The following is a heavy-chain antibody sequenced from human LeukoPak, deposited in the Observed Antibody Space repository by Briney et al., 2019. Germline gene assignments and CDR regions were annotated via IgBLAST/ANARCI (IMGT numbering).Heavy chain of an antibody. Sequence: PSETLSLTCTVSGGSISSYYWSWIRQPPEKGLEWIGYIYYSGSTNYNPSLKSRVTISVDTSKNQFSLKLSSVTAADTAVYYCARRRSTGDFDYWGQGTLVTVSS. CDR2: IYYSGST. CDR1: GGSISSYY. D-gene: IGHD4-17*01. J-gene: IGHJ4*02. CDR3: ARRRSTGDFDY. V-gene: IGHV4-59*08.